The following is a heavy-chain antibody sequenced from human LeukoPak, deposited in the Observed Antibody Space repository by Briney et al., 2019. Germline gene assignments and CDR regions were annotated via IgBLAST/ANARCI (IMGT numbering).Heavy chain of an antibody. D-gene: IGHD2-15*01. CDR2: INNDESST. Sequence: GGSLRLSCAASGFTFSSYWMRWVRQAPGKGLVWVSHINNDESSTSYADSVRGRFTISRDNAKNTLYLQMNSLRTEDTAVYYCACYGIAPPYWGQGTLVTVSS. CDR3: ACYGIAPPY. V-gene: IGHV3-74*01. J-gene: IGHJ4*02. CDR1: GFTFSSYW.